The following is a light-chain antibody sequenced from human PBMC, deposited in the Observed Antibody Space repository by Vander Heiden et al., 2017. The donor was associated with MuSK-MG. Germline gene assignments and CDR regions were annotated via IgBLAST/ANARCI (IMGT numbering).Light chain of an antibody. J-gene: IGLJ3*02. CDR3: GTWDSSLSVWV. CDR1: NSNIGSLA. Sequence: QSLLTQPPSVSAAPGQKVTISCSGSNSNIGSLAVSWYQHLPGSAPKLLIYDNNKRPSGIPDRFSGSKSGTSATLGSTGLQTGDEAEYYCGTWDSSLSVWVFGGGTKLTVL. V-gene: IGLV1-51*01. CDR2: DNN.